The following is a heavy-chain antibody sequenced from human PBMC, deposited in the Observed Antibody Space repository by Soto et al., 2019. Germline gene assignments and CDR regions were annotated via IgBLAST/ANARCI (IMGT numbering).Heavy chain of an antibody. CDR3: AGLSGSGSGFYYFDY. CDR1: GGSISSGGYS. J-gene: IGHJ4*02. CDR2: IYHSGST. Sequence: QLQLQESGSGLVKPSQTLSLTCAVSGGSISSGGYSWSWIRQPPGKGLEWIGYIYHSGSTYYNPSHKSRVTISVDRSKNQFSLKLSSVTAADTAVYYCAGLSGSGSGFYYFDYWGQGTLVTVSS. V-gene: IGHV4-30-2*01. D-gene: IGHD3-22*01.